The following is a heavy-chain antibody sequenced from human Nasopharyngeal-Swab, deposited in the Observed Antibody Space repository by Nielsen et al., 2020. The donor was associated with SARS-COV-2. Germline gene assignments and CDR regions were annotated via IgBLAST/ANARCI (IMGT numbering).Heavy chain of an antibody. J-gene: IGHJ4*02. CDR3: ATEGGSTDFNY. V-gene: IGHV3-30*04. CDR2: ISHDGSLK. Sequence: GESLKISCAASGFTFSNYALHWVRQAPGKGLEWLAVISHDGSLKYYANSVKGRFSISRDNSRNTLYLHMNSLTTDDTGIFYCATEGGSTDFNYWGQGTLVTVSS. CDR1: GFTFSNYA. D-gene: IGHD3-16*01.